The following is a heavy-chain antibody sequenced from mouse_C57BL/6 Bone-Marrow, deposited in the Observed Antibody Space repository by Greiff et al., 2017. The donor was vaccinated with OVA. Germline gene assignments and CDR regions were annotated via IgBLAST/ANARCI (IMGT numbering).Heavy chain of an antibody. D-gene: IGHD1-1*01. CDR3: ARGYYYGSSLDY. CDR2: INYDGSST. CDR1: GFTFSDYY. Sequence: DVKLVESEGGLVQPGSSMKLSCTASGFTFSDYYMAWVRQVPEKGLEWVANINYDGSSTYYLDSLKSRFIISRDNAKNILYLQMSSLKSEDTATYYCARGYYYGSSLDYWGQGTTLTVSS. V-gene: IGHV5-16*01. J-gene: IGHJ2*01.